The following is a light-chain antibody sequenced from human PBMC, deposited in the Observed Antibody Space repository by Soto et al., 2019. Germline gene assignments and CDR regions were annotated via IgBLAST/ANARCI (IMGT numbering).Light chain of an antibody. CDR3: QQFRNWPWT. CDR2: GAS. J-gene: IGKJ1*01. CDR1: QSISIN. V-gene: IGKV3D-15*01. Sequence: EIVLTQSPGTLSVSPGDRVTLSGRASQSISINLAWYQHKPGQAPRLLIHGASTRATGIPARISGSGSGTEFTLTISSLQSEDFAVYYCQQFRNWPWTFGQGTKVEVK.